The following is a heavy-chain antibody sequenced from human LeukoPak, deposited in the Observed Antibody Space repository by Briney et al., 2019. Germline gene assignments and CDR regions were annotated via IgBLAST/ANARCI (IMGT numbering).Heavy chain of an antibody. J-gene: IGHJ5*02. CDR2: INPNSGGT. Sequence: ASVKVSCKASRYTLTGYYMHWVRQAPGQGLEWMGWINPNSGGTNYAQKFQGRVTMTRDTSISTAYMELSRLRSDDTAVYYCARGLPAAIINWFDPWGQGTLVTVSS. CDR3: ARGLPAAIINWFDP. D-gene: IGHD2-2*01. CDR1: RYTLTGYY. V-gene: IGHV1-2*02.